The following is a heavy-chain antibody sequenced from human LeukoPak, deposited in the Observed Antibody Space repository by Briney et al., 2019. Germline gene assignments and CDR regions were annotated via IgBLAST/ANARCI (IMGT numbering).Heavy chain of an antibody. Sequence: SVKVSCKTSGGNFTNYSISWVRQAPGQGPEWMGGIIPFVGVPDYAQKFQGRVTITADKSTNTAYMELNSLKSEDTAVYYCARVTPLWFEELDYYYGMDVWGQGTTVTVSS. CDR2: IIPFVGVP. CDR1: GGNFTNYS. D-gene: IGHD3-10*01. J-gene: IGHJ6*02. CDR3: ARVTPLWFEELDYYYGMDV. V-gene: IGHV1-69*10.